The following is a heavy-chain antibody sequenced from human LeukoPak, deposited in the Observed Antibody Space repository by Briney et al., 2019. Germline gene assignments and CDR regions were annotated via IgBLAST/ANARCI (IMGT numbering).Heavy chain of an antibody. CDR2: IYYSGST. J-gene: IGHJ4*02. D-gene: IGHD1-26*01. CDR3: ARDQLGSVGEY. Sequence: PSETLSLTCTVSGGSISSYYWSWIRQPPGKGLEWIGYIYYSGSTNYNPSLKSRVTISVDTSKNQFSLKLGSVTAADTAVYYCARDQLGSVGEYWGRGTLVTVSS. V-gene: IGHV4-59*01. CDR1: GGSISSYY.